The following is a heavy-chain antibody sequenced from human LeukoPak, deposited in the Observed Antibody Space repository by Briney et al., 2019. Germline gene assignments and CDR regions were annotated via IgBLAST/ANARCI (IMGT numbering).Heavy chain of an antibody. CDR2: IRYDGSNR. D-gene: IGHD3-10*01. J-gene: IGHJ4*02. CDR1: GFTFSRYG. Sequence: GGSLRLSCGTSGFTFSRYGMHWVRHAPGKGLEWVAFIRYDGSNRYYADSVKGRFTISRDNSKNTLYLQIHSLRAEDTAVYYCAKDSAAPISITMVRGRWYFDYWGQGTLVTVSS. V-gene: IGHV3-30*02. CDR3: AKDSAAPISITMVRGRWYFDY.